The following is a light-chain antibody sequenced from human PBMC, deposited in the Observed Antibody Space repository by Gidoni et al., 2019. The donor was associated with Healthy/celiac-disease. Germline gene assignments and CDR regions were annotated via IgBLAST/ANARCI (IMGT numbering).Light chain of an antibody. CDR2: RNN. CDR3: AAWDDSLSGRV. CDR1: SYNIGSNY. Sequence: QSVLTQPPSASGTPGQRVTISCSGSSYNIGSNYVYWYQQLPGTAPKLLIDRNNQRPSGVPDRFSGSKSGTSASLAISGLRAEDEADYYCAAWDDSLSGRVFGGGTKLTVL. V-gene: IGLV1-47*01. J-gene: IGLJ3*02.